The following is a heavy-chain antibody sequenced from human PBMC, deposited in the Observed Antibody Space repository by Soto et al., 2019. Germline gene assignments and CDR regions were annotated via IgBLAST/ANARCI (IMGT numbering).Heavy chain of an antibody. Sequence: QVQLVESGGGVVQPGRSLRLSCAASGFTFSTYAIHWVRQAPGKGLEWVAIISFDGSNTYYADSVKGRFTISRDNSKNTLYLQMNSLRVEDTAVYDCARGGASSWLKDYWGQGTLVTVSS. CDR1: GFTFSTYA. D-gene: IGHD6-13*01. V-gene: IGHV3-30-3*01. J-gene: IGHJ4*02. CDR2: ISFDGSNT. CDR3: ARGGASSWLKDY.